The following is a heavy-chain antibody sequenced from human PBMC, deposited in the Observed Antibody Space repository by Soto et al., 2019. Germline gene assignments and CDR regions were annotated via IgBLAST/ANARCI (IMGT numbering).Heavy chain of an antibody. V-gene: IGHV4-4*02. CDR3: ARVSGSDYYGMDV. Sequence: QVQLQESGPGLVKPSGTLSLTCAVSGGSISSSNWWSWVRQPPGKGLEWIGEIYHSGSTNYNPSLKSRVTXSXDXXKNQFSLKLSSVTAADTAVYYCARVSGSDYYGMDVWGQGTTVTVSS. D-gene: IGHD1-26*01. CDR1: GGSISSSNW. J-gene: IGHJ6*02. CDR2: IYHSGST.